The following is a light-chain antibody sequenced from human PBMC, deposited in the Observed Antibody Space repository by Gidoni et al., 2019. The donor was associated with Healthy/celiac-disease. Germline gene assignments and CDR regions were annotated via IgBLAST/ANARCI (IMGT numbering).Light chain of an antibody. Sequence: QSALTQPASVSGSPAQSITISCTGTSSDVGGYNYVSWYQQHPGKAPKLMIDEVSNRPSGVSNRFSGSKSGNTASLTISGLQAEDEADYDCSSYTSSSTQVFGGGTELTVL. CDR1: SSDVGGYNY. CDR3: SSYTSSSTQV. V-gene: IGLV2-14*01. CDR2: EVS. J-gene: IGLJ3*02.